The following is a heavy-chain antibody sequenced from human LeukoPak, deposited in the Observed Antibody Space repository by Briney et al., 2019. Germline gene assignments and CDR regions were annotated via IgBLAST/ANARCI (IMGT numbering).Heavy chain of an antibody. V-gene: IGHV4-34*01. CDR2: INHSGST. J-gene: IGHJ3*02. D-gene: IGHD3-3*01. Sequence: SETLSLTCAVYGGSFSGYYWSWIRQPPGKGLEWIGEINHSGSTNYNPSLKSRVTISVDTSKNQFSLKLSSVTAADTAVYYCARGESYYNFWSGKNGPDDAFDIWGQGTMVTVSS. CDR1: GGSFSGYY. CDR3: ARGESYYNFWSGKNGPDDAFDI.